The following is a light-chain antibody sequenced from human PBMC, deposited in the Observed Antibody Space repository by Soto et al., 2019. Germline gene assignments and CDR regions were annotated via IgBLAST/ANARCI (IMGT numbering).Light chain of an antibody. J-gene: IGKJ1*01. V-gene: IGKV3-11*01. CDR1: QSLTSY. Sequence: EIVMTQSPATLSVSPGERATLSCSASQSLTSYLAWYQQKPDQAPRLLIYDASNRATGIPARFSGSGSGTDFTLTISSLEPEDFAVYYCQQRSNWPPTWTFGQGTKVDIK. CDR2: DAS. CDR3: QQRSNWPPTWT.